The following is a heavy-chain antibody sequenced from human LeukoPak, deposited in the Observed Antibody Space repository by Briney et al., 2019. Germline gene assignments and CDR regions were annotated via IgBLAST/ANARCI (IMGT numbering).Heavy chain of an antibody. V-gene: IGHV4-34*01. D-gene: IGHD7-27*01. CDR1: GGSFSGYY. J-gene: IGHJ4*02. CDR3: ARREFPLLGPYFSDY. Sequence: KPSETLSLTCAVYGGSFSGYYWTWIRQPPGKGLEWIGEINQSGSTNYKPSLKSRVTISVDTSKNQFSLMLSSVTAADTAVYYCARREFPLLGPYFSDYWGQGTLVTVSS. CDR2: INQSGST.